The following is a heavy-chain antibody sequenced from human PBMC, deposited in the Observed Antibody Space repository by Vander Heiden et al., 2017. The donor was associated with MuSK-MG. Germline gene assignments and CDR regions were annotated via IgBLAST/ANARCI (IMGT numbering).Heavy chain of an antibody. CDR3: ARDVSGWYNY. CDR2: IFTSGGT. CDR1: GGSISSYY. Sequence: QVQLQASGPGLVKLSATLSLTCTAPGGSISSYYWSWIRQPAGKGLEWIGRIFTSGGTNYNPSLKSRVTMSVDKSKNQFSLKMSSVTAADTAVYYCARDVSGWYNYWGQGTLVTVSS. V-gene: IGHV4-4*07. D-gene: IGHD6-19*01. J-gene: IGHJ4*02.